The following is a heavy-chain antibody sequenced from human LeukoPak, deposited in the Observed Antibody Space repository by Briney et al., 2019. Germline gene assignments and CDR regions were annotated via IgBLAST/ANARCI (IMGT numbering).Heavy chain of an antibody. CDR1: GGSISSYY. Sequence: SETLSLTCTVSGGSISSYYWSWIRQPPGKGLEWIGYIYYSGSTNYNPSLKSRVTISVDTSKNQFSLKLSSVTAADTAVYYCARGHLGDIVATTGPGYYYYMDVWGKGTTVTVSS. J-gene: IGHJ6*03. D-gene: IGHD5-12*01. V-gene: IGHV4-59*01. CDR2: IYYSGST. CDR3: ARGHLGDIVATTGPGYYYYMDV.